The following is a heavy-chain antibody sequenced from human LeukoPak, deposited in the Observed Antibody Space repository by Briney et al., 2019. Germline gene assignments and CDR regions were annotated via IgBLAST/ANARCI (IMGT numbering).Heavy chain of an antibody. D-gene: IGHD1-7*01. CDR1: GFTFSSYS. CDR2: ISSSSSYI. Sequence: GGSLRLSCVGSGFTFSSYSMNWVRQAPGKGLEWVSSISSSSSYIYYADSVKGRFTISRDNAKNSLYLQMNSLRAEDTAVYYCARDGLELRWFDPWGQGTLVTVSS. J-gene: IGHJ5*02. CDR3: ARDGLELRWFDP. V-gene: IGHV3-21*01.